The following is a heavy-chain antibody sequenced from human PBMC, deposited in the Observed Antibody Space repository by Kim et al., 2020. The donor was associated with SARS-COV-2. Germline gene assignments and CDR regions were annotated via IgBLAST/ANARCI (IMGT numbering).Heavy chain of an antibody. J-gene: IGHJ6*02. Sequence: GGSLRLSCAASGFTFSSYAMSWVRQAPGKGLEWVSVIYSGGSSTYYADSVKGRFTISRDNSKNTLYLQMNSLRAEDTAVYYCAKDGGYCSGGSCYSVGYYYGMDVWGQGTTVTVSS. D-gene: IGHD2-15*01. CDR1: GFTFSSYA. V-gene: IGHV3-23*03. CDR3: AKDGGYCSGGSCYSVGYYYGMDV. CDR2: IYSGGSST.